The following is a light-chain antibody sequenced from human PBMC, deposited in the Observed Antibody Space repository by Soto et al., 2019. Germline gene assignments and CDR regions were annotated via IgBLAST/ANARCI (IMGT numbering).Light chain of an antibody. CDR3: QAWDSSTASVV. CDR2: QVS. V-gene: IGLV3-1*01. Sequence: SYELTQPPSVSVSPGQTASITCSGDKLGDKYACWYQQKPGQSPVLVIYQVSKRPSGIPERFSGSNSGNTATLTISGTQAMDEADYYCQAWDSSTASVVFGGGTKVTVL. J-gene: IGLJ2*01. CDR1: KLGDKY.